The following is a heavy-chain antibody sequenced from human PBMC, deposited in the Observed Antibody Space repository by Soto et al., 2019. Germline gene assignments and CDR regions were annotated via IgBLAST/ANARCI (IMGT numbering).Heavy chain of an antibody. Sequence: QVQLVESGGGVVQPGRSLRLSCAASGFTFSSYAMYWVRQAPGKGLEWVAVISYDGSNKYYADSVKGRFTISRDNSKNTLYLQMNSLRAEDTAVYYCANTITIFGVVIAPPDYWGQGTLVTVSS. CDR3: ANTITIFGVVIAPPDY. J-gene: IGHJ4*02. V-gene: IGHV3-30-3*01. CDR1: GFTFSSYA. CDR2: ISYDGSNK. D-gene: IGHD3-3*01.